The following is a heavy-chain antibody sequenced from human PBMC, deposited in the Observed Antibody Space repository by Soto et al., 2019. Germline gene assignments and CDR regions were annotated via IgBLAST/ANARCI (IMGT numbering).Heavy chain of an antibody. CDR2: IYYSGDT. Sequence: SETLSLTCTVSGGSISSNNCSWSWIRQHPGKGLEWIGYIYYSGDTDYNPSLQSRITISVDTSKNQFSLKLNSVTAADTAVYYCARGDAQCGRGAEYFQHWGQGTLVTVSS. CDR3: ARGDAQCGRGAEYFQH. D-gene: IGHD3-16*01. J-gene: IGHJ1*01. CDR1: GGSISSNNCS. V-gene: IGHV4-31*03.